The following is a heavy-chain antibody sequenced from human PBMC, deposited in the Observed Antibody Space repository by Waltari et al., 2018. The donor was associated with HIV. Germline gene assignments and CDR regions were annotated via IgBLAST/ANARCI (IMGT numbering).Heavy chain of an antibody. V-gene: IGHV3-21*01. Sequence: EVQLVESGGGLVKPGGSLRSSCAGPGFPLSSFSMNWVRQAPGKGLEWVASISSGSSFIDYADSVKGRFTISRDNAKNSLYLQMKSLRVEDTALYYCARALTNFGGFWGQGTLVTVSS. CDR3: ARALTNFGGF. CDR2: ISSGSSFI. CDR1: GFPLSSFS. J-gene: IGHJ4*02. D-gene: IGHD4-17*01.